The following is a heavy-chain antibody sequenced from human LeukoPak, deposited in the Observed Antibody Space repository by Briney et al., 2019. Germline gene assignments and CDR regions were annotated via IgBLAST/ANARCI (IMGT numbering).Heavy chain of an antibody. CDR2: IIPIFGTA. J-gene: IGHJ4*02. V-gene: IGHV1-69*13. Sequence: ASVKVSCKASGYTFTGYYMHWVRQAPGQGLEWMGGIIPIFGTANYAQKFQGRVTITADESTSTAYMELSSLRSEDTAVYYCARDDSTSLVITNRFDYWGQGTLVTVSS. D-gene: IGHD3-22*01. CDR3: ARDDSTSLVITNRFDY. CDR1: GYTFTGYY.